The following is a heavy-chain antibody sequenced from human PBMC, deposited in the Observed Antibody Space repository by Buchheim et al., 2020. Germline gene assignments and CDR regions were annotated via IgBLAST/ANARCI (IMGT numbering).Heavy chain of an antibody. CDR3: ARVAPTPLGRTLKRKGGVGMDV. CDR2: ISSSSSYI. D-gene: IGHD1-14*01. V-gene: IGHV3-21*01. Sequence: EVQLVESGGGLVKPGGSLRLSCAASGFTFSSYSMNWVRQAPGKGLEWVSSISSSSSYIYYADSVKGRFTISRDNAKNSLYLQMNSLRAEDTAVYYCARVAPTPLGRTLKRKGGVGMDVWGQGTT. J-gene: IGHJ6*02. CDR1: GFTFSSYS.